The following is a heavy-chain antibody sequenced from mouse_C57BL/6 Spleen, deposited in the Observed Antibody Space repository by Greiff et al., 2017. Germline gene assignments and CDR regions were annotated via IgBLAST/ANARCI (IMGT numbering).Heavy chain of an antibody. CDR1: GYSFTGYY. Sequence: VQLQQSGPELVKPGASVKISCKASGYSFTGYYMNWVKQSPEKSLEWIGEINPSTGGTTYNQKFKAKATLTVDKSSSTAYMQLKSLTSEDSAVYYCARGLTGRGYGDYWGQGTTLTVSS. CDR3: ARGLTGRGYGDY. CDR2: INPSTGGT. J-gene: IGHJ2*01. D-gene: IGHD4-1*01. V-gene: IGHV1-42*01.